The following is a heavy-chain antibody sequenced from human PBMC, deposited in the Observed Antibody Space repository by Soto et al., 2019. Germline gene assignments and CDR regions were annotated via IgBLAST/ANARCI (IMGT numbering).Heavy chain of an antibody. CDR1: GGSISSGDYH. V-gene: IGHV4-30-4*02. CDR2: VYYRGSP. Sequence: NPSDTLSLTCTVSGGSISSGDYHWSWIRQPPWKGLEWIGDVYYRGSPYYHPSLKRRIQISVDTSKSQFSVRLSSVTAADTAVYYCARDYRAPSARAMDVWGQGTTVNVSS. J-gene: IGHJ6*02. D-gene: IGHD2-15*01. CDR3: ARDYRAPSARAMDV.